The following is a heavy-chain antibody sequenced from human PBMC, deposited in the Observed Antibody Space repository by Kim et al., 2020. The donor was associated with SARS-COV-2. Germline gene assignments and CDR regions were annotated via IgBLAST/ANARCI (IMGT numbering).Heavy chain of an antibody. Sequence: GGSLRLSCAASGFTFSSYNMNWVRQAPGRGLEWVSSITRKSGYKKYADSVKGRFTISRDNAKNSLYLQMNSLRAEDTAVYYCAREAPDYDILTGYYKGDAFDIWGQGAMVTVSS. CDR3: AREAPDYDILTGYYKGDAFDI. CDR1: GFTFSSYN. D-gene: IGHD3-9*01. J-gene: IGHJ3*02. V-gene: IGHV3-21*01. CDR2: ITRKSGYK.